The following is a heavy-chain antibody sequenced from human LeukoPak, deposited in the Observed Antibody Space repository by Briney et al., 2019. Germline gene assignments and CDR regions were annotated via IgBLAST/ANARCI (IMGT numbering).Heavy chain of an antibody. V-gene: IGHV3-48*03. Sequence: GGSLRLSCAASGFTFSSYEMNWVRQAPGKGLEWVSYISSSGSTIYYADSVKGRFTISRDISKNTLYLQMNRLGGEDTGVYYCARDSIRQQVYYFDNWGQGTLVTVSS. J-gene: IGHJ4*02. D-gene: IGHD2-2*02. CDR1: GFTFSSYE. CDR2: ISSSGSTI. CDR3: ARDSIRQQVYYFDN.